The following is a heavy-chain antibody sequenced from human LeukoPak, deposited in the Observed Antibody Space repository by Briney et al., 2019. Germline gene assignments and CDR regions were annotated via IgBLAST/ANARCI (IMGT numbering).Heavy chain of an antibody. CDR1: GFTFSSYA. Sequence: GGSLRLSCAASGFTFSSYAMHWVRQAPGKGLEWVAVISYDGSNKYYADSVKGRFTISRDNSKNTLYLQMNSRRAEDTAVYYCAKGPLLWDWGQGTLVTVSS. CDR2: ISYDGSNK. CDR3: AKGPLLWD. J-gene: IGHJ4*02. V-gene: IGHV3-30*04. D-gene: IGHD2/OR15-2a*01.